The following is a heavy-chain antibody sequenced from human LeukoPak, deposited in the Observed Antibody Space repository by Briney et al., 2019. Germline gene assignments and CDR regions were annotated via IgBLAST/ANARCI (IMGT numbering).Heavy chain of an antibody. D-gene: IGHD1-26*01. CDR2: IWYDGSNK. CDR3: AREGILGATTYFDF. V-gene: IGHV3-33*01. CDR1: GFTFSSYG. Sequence: GGSLRLSCAASGFTFSSYGMHWVRQAPGKGLEWVAVIWYDGSNKYYADSVKGRFTISRDNSKNTLYLQMNSLRAEDTALYYCAREGILGATTYFDFWGQGTLVTVSS. J-gene: IGHJ4*02.